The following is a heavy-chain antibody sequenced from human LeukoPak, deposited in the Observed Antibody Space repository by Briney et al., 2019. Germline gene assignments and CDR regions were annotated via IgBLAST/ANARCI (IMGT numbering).Heavy chain of an antibody. Sequence: PSETLSLTCAAYGGSFSGYYWSWIRQPPGKGLEWIGEINHSGSTNYNPSLKSRVTISVDTSKNQFSLKLSSVTAADTAVYYCARGISLFEQWLVGGPYYFDYWGQGTLVTVSS. J-gene: IGHJ4*02. D-gene: IGHD6-19*01. CDR3: ARGISLFEQWLVGGPYYFDY. V-gene: IGHV4-34*01. CDR1: GGSFSGYY. CDR2: INHSGST.